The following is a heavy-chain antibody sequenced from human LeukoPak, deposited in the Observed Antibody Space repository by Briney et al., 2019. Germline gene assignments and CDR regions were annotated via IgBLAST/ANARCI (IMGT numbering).Heavy chain of an antibody. CDR3: AKRGTTMIVVVITYYFDY. Sequence: PGRSLRLSCAASGFTFSSYAMHWVRQAPGKGLEWVAVISYDGSNKYYADPVKGRFTISRDNSKNTLYLQMNSLRAEDTAVYYCAKRGTTMIVVVITYYFDYWGQGTLVTVSS. CDR1: GFTFSSYA. J-gene: IGHJ4*02. V-gene: IGHV3-30*04. D-gene: IGHD3-22*01. CDR2: ISYDGSNK.